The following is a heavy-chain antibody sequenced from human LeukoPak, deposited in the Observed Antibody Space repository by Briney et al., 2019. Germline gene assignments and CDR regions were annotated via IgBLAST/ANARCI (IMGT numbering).Heavy chain of an antibody. V-gene: IGHV4-4*07. CDR2: IYASGGT. J-gene: IGHJ5*02. CDR1: GGSISSYY. D-gene: IGHD2-2*01. Sequence: SETLSLTCTVSGGSISSYYWSWIRQPAGKGLEWIARIYASGGTNYNPSLKSRLTISVDKSKNQFSLRLSSVTAADTAVYYCARSVGYCSSASCYVNWFDPWGQGTLVTVSS. CDR3: ARSVGYCSSASCYVNWFDP.